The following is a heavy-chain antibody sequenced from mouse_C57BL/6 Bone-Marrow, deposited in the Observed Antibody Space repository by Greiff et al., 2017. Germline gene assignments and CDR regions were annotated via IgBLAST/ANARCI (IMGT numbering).Heavy chain of an antibody. CDR2: IDPSDSYT. D-gene: IGHD2-4*01. V-gene: IGHV1-50*01. CDR3: VIYYDYDY. CDR1: GYTFTSYW. Sequence: QVQLQQPGAELVKPGASVKLSCKASGYTFTSYWMQWVKQRPGQGLEWIGEIDPSDSYTNYNQKFKGKATLTVDTSPSTAYMQLSSLTSEDSAVYYCVIYYDYDYWGQGTTLTVSS. J-gene: IGHJ2*01.